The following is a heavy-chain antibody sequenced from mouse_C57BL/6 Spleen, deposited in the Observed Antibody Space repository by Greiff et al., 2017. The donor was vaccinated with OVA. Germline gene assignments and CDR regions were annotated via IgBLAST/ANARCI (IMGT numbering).Heavy chain of an antibody. D-gene: IGHD1-1*01. V-gene: IGHV5-9*01. CDR3: ARKTTVVPYYAMDY. CDR1: GFTFSSYT. Sequence: DVHLVESGGGLVKPGGSLKLSCAASGFTFSSYTMSWVRQTPEKRLEWVATISGGGGNTYYPDSVKGRFTISRDNAKNTLYLQMSSLRSEDTALYYCARKTTVVPYYAMDYWGQGTSVTVSS. CDR2: ISGGGGNT. J-gene: IGHJ4*01.